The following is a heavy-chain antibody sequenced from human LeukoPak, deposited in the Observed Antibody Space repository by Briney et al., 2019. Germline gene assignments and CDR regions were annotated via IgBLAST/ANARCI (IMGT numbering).Heavy chain of an antibody. J-gene: IGHJ4*02. CDR2: IRSKANSYAT. Sequence: GRSLRLSCAASGFTFSSYAMHWVRQASGKGLEWVGRIRSKANSYATAYAASVKGRFTISRDDSKNTAYLQMNSLKTEDTAVYYCTGGYSYGLWGQGTLVTVSS. CDR3: TGGYSYGL. CDR1: GFTFSSYA. D-gene: IGHD5-18*01. V-gene: IGHV3-73*01.